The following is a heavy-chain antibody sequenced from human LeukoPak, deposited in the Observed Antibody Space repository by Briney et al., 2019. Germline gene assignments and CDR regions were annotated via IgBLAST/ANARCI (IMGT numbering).Heavy chain of an antibody. CDR2: INPNSGGT. D-gene: IGHD3-22*01. V-gene: IGHV1-2*02. J-gene: IGHJ4*02. CDR1: GYTFTSYY. CDR3: AREIFYYDSSGYDY. Sequence: ASVKVSCKASGYTFTSYYMHWVRQAPGQGPEWMGWINPNSGGTNYAQKFQGRVTMTRDTSISTAYMELSRLKSDDTAVYYCAREIFYYDSSGYDYWGQGTLVTVSS.